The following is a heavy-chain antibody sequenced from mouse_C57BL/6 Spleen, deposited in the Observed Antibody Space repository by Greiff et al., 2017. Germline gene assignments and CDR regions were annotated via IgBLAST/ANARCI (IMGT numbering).Heavy chain of an antibody. D-gene: IGHD2-3*01. Sequence: EVKLQESGPGLVKPSQSLSLTCSVTGYSITSGYYWNWIRQFPGNKLEWMGYISYDGSNNYNPSLKNRISITRDTSKNQFFLKLNSVTTEDTATYYCARDEGYYAWFAYWGQGTLVTVSA. CDR2: ISYDGSN. V-gene: IGHV3-6*01. CDR1: GYSITSGYY. CDR3: ARDEGYYAWFAY. J-gene: IGHJ3*01.